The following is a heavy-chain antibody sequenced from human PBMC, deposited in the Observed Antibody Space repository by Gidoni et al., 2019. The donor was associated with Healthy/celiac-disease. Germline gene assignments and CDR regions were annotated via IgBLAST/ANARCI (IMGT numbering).Heavy chain of an antibody. Sequence: EVQLVQSGAEVKKPGESLKISCKGSGYSFTSYWIGWVRQMPGKGLEWMGIIYPGDSDTRYSPSFQGQVTISADKSISTAYLQWSSLKASDTAMYYCARGGWRITMVRGADDAFDIWGQGTMVTVSS. J-gene: IGHJ3*02. CDR1: GYSFTSYW. D-gene: IGHD3-10*01. V-gene: IGHV5-51*01. CDR2: IYPGDSDT. CDR3: ARGGWRITMVRGADDAFDI.